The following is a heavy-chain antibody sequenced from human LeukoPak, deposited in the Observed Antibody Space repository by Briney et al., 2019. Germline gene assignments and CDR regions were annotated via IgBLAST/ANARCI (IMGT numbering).Heavy chain of an antibody. CDR1: GYTFTAYY. D-gene: IGHD2-15*01. CDR3: ARGADCSGGSCYPNWFDP. CDR2: MNPNSGST. Sequence: ASVKVSCKASGYTFTAYYMHWVRQATGQGLEWMGWMNPNSGSTGYAQKFQGRVTMTRNTSISTAYMELSSLRSEDTAVYYCARGADCSGGSCYPNWFDPWGQGTLVTVSS. J-gene: IGHJ5*02. V-gene: IGHV1-8*02.